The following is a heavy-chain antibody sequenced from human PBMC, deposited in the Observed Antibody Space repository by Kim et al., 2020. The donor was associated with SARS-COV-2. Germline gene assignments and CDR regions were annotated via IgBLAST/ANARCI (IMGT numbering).Heavy chain of an antibody. D-gene: IGHD6-19*01. CDR2: IKQDGSEK. CDR3: ARDSPYSSGWSFSYYYYYYGMDV. J-gene: IGHJ6*02. V-gene: IGHV3-7*01. Sequence: GGSLRLSCAASGFTFSSYWMSWVRQAPGKGLEWVANIKQDGSEKYYVDSVKGRFTIPRDNAKNSLYLQMNSLRAEDTAVYYCARDSPYSSGWSFSYYYYYYGMDVWGQGTTVTVSS. CDR1: GFTFSSYW.